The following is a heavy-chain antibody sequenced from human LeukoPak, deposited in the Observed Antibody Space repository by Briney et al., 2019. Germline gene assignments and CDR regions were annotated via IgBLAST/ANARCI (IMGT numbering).Heavy chain of an antibody. CDR2: MNPNTGNT. V-gene: IGHV1-8*01. J-gene: IGHJ4*02. CDR3: AREYSGRGSGTFDY. CDR1: GYTFTSYD. Sequence: ASVKVSCKASGYTFTSYDINWVRQATGQGLEWMGWMNPNTGNTGYAQKFQGRVIMTRDTSISTAYMELSSLRSDDTAVYYCAREYSGRGSGTFDYWGQGTLVTVSS. D-gene: IGHD1-26*01.